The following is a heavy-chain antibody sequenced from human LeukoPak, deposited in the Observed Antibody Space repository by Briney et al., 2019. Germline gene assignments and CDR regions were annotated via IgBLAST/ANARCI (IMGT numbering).Heavy chain of an antibody. V-gene: IGHV1-69*05. CDR2: IIPIFGTA. J-gene: IGHJ6*03. D-gene: IGHD3-10*01. CDR3: ARGTGSYYYYYMDV. Sequence: VASVKVSCKASGGTFSSYAISWVRQAPGQGLEWMGRIIPIFGTANYAQKFQGRVTITTDESTSTAYMELSSLRSEDTGVYYCARGTGSYYYYYMDVWGKGTTVTVSS. CDR1: GGTFSSYA.